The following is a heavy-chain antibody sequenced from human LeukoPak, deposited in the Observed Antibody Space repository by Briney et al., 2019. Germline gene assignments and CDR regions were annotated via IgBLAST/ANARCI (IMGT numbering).Heavy chain of an antibody. J-gene: IGHJ6*03. CDR2: INPSGGST. V-gene: IGHV1-46*01. CDR3: ARVAAEVVGVPGAIGFGWLRRDYYYMDV. Sequence: VASGKVSCKASGYTFTSYYIHWVRQAPGEGLEWMGIINPSGGSTSYAQKFQGRVTMTRDMSTSTVYMELSSLRSEDTPVYYCARVAAEVVGVPGAIGFGWLRRDYYYMDVWGKGTTVTVSS. D-gene: IGHD2-2*02. CDR1: GYTFTSYY.